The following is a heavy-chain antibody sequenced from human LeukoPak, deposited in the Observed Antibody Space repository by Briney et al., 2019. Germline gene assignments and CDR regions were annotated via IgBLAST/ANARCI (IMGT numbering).Heavy chain of an antibody. J-gene: IGHJ3*02. Sequence: QPGGSLRLSCAASGFTFSRYWMSWVRHLPRKGLEWVANIKQDGSEKYYVDSVKGRFTISRDNSKNTLYLQMNSLRAEDTAVYYCARVQYYDSSGSTAAFDIWGQGTMVTVSS. V-gene: IGHV3-7*01. CDR3: ARVQYYDSSGSTAAFDI. D-gene: IGHD3-22*01. CDR1: GFTFSRYW. CDR2: IKQDGSEK.